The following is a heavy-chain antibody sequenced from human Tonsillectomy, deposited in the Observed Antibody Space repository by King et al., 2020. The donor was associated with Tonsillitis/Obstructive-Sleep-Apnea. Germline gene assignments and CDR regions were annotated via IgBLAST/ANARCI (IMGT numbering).Heavy chain of an antibody. CDR2: IKQDGSEK. V-gene: IGHV3-7*01. D-gene: IGHD2-2*01. Sequence: EVQLVESGGGLVQPGGSLRLSCAASGFTFSSYWMSWVRQAPGKGLEWVANIKQDGSEKYYVDSVKGRFTISRDNAKNSLYLQMNSLRAEDTDVYYCARDGGRYCSSTSCPPNWFDPWGQGTLVTVSS. J-gene: IGHJ5*02. CDR1: GFTFSSYW. CDR3: ARDGGRYCSSTSCPPNWFDP.